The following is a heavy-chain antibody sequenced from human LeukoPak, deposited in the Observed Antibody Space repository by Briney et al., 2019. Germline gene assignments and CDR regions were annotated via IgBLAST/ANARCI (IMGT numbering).Heavy chain of an antibody. D-gene: IGHD3-22*01. Sequence: PGGSLRLSCAASGFTFSSYAMSWVRQAPGKGLEWVSSISSSSSYIYYADSVKGRFTISRDNAKNSLYLQMNSLRAEDTAVHYCARDSFFLDSSASYYFDYRGQGTLVTVSS. CDR1: GFTFSSYA. V-gene: IGHV3-21*01. J-gene: IGHJ4*02. CDR3: ARDSFFLDSSASYYFDY. CDR2: ISSSSSYI.